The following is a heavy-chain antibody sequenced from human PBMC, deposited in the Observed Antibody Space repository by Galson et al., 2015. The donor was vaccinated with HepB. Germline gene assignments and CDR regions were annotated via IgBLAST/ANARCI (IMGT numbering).Heavy chain of an antibody. CDR3: ARDLAMVRGVISAFDI. CDR2: ISSSSSYT. Sequence: SLRLSCAASGFTFSDYYMSWIRQAPGKGLEWVSYISSSSSYTNYADSVKGRFTISRDNAKNSLYLQMNSLRAEDTAVYYCARDLAMVRGVISAFDIWGQGTMVTVSS. J-gene: IGHJ3*02. V-gene: IGHV3-11*06. D-gene: IGHD3-10*01. CDR1: GFTFSDYY.